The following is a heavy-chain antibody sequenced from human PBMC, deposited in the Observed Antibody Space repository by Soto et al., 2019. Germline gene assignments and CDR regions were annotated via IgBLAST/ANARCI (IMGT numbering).Heavy chain of an antibody. J-gene: IGHJ2*01. D-gene: IGHD2-15*01. V-gene: IGHV1-18*01. CDR3: ARCYCTVGRCYTCWHFDL. CDR1: GYTFADYG. CDR2: IGPYNGNT. Sequence: QAQLVQSGAEVKKPGASVKVSCQAGGYTFADYGISWVRQAPGQGLEWVGWIGPYNGNTNYAQNLQDRVTMTTEPSTNTAYLELRSLRSDDTALYYCARCYCTVGRCYTCWHFDLWGRGTRLTVSS.